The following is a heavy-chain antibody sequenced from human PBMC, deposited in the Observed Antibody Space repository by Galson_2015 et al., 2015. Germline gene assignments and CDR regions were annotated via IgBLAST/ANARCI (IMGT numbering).Heavy chain of an antibody. CDR2: IKQDGSEK. Sequence: SLRLSCAASGFTFSSYWMSWVRQAPGKGLEWVANIKQDGSEKYYVDSVKGRFTISRDNAKNSLYLQMNSLRAEDTAVYYCARTPTRLQRNLRGGYYFDYWGQGTLVTVSS. CDR1: GFTFSSYW. CDR3: ARTPTRLQRNLRGGYYFDY. J-gene: IGHJ4*02. V-gene: IGHV3-7*03. D-gene: IGHD5-24*01.